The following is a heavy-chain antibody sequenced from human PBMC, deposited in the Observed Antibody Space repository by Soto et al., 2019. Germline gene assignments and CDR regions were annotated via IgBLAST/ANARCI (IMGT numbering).Heavy chain of an antibody. Sequence: PWRSLRLSCASSGFTFSTYAMQWVRQAPGKGLEWVAVVSSELCTQFYADSVKGRYTISRDNPKNSLYLQMTSLTIEDAAIYYCARETYYSGHIIGNLDLWGRGTLVTVSS. CDR3: ARETYYSGHIIGNLDL. J-gene: IGHJ2*01. CDR2: VSSELCTQ. V-gene: IGHV3-30-3*01. D-gene: IGHD3-10*01. CDR1: GFTFSTYA.